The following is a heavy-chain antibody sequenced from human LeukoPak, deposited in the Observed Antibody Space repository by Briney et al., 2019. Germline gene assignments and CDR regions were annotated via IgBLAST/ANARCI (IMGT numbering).Heavy chain of an antibody. Sequence: SETLSLTCTVSGGSISSYYWSWIRQPPGKGLEWIGYIYYSGSTNYNPSLKSRVTISVDTSKNQFSLKLSSVTAADTAVYYCASQRKGGAFDIWGQGTMVTVSS. CDR3: ASQRKGGAFDI. CDR2: IYYSGST. D-gene: IGHD3-16*01. V-gene: IGHV4-59*01. J-gene: IGHJ3*02. CDR1: GGSISSYY.